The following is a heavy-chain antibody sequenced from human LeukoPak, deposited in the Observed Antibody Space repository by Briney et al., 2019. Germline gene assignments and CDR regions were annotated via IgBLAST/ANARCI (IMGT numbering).Heavy chain of an antibody. CDR1: GGSISSGSYY. CDR2: IYYSGST. D-gene: IGHD6-19*01. CDR3: ARGVPGYSSGWYSDY. J-gene: IGHJ4*02. V-gene: IGHV4-61*01. Sequence: SETLSLTCTVSGGSISSGSYYWSWIRQPPGKGLEWIGYIYYSGSTNYNPSLKSRVTISVDTSKNQFSLKLSSVTAADTAVYYCARGVPGYSSGWYSDYWGQGTLVTVSS.